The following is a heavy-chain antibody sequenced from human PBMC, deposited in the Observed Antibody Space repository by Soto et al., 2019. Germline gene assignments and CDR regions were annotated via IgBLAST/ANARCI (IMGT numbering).Heavy chain of an antibody. D-gene: IGHD2-2*01. J-gene: IGHJ4*02. CDR2: IIPIFGTA. Sequence: QVQLVQSGAEVKKPGSSVKVSCKASGGTISSYAISWVRQAPGQGLEWMGGIIPIFGTANYAQKFQGRVTITADESTSTAYMELSSLRSEATAVYYCASRIVVAPAAPPWTFDYWGQGTLVTVSS. CDR3: ASRIVVAPAAPPWTFDY. CDR1: GGTISSYA. V-gene: IGHV1-69*01.